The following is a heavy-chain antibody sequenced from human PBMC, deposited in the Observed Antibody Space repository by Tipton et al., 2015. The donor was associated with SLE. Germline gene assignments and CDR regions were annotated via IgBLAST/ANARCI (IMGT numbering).Heavy chain of an antibody. CDR1: GGSINSGDYY. J-gene: IGHJ4*02. Sequence: TLSLTCTVSGGSINSGDYYWSWIRRPPGKGLEWIGEINHSGSTNYNPSLKSRVTISIDTSKNQFSLKLSSVTAADTAVYYCAGALASFDYWGQGTLVTVSS. V-gene: IGHV4-34*01. CDR3: AGALASFDY. D-gene: IGHD1-1*01. CDR2: INHSGST.